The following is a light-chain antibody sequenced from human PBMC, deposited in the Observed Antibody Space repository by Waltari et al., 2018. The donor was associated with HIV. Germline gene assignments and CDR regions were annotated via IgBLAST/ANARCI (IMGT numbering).Light chain of an antibody. V-gene: IGLV1-44*01. CDR2: SND. Sequence: QSPLTQTPSMYGAPGQRVSISCSGGPSTPGSNSVHWYRQLPGPAPKLLIYSNDQRPSSVPVRFSGSKSATSAFLVISGLQSDDEADYYCATWDDTMSVVFGGGTRLTVL. CDR1: PSTPGSNS. CDR3: ATWDDTMSVV. J-gene: IGLJ2*01.